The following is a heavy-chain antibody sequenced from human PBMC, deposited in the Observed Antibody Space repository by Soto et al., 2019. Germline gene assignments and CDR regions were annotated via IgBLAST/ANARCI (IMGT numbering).Heavy chain of an antibody. CDR3: ASTYSTSWYWFDP. CDR2: IFSNDEK. J-gene: IGHJ5*02. V-gene: IGHV2-26*04. CDR1: GFSLSNAGLG. Sequence: QVTVKESGPVLVKPTETLTLTCTVSGFSLSNAGLGVSWIRQPPGKALEWLAHIFSNDEKSYSTSLKSRLTISXDXPKSPVVLTMTNMDPVDTATYYCASTYSTSWYWFDPWGQGTLVTVSS. D-gene: IGHD2-2*01.